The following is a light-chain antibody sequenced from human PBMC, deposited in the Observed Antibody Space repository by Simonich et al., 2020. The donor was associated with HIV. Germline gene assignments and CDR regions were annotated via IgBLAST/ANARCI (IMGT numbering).Light chain of an antibody. V-gene: IGKV1-NL1*01. J-gene: IGKJ1*01. CDR2: AAS. Sequence: DIQMTQSPSSLSASVGDRVTITCRASQGISNSLAWYQQKPAKAPKLLLYAASRLESGVPPRFSGSGSGTDYTLTISSLQPEDFATYYCQQYYSTSGTFGQGTKVEIK. CDR3: QQYYSTSGT. CDR1: QGISNS.